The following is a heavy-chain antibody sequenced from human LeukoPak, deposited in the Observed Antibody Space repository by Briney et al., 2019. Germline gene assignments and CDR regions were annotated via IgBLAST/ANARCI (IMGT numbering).Heavy chain of an antibody. D-gene: IGHD5-18*01. CDR1: GFTFISYN. CDR2: ISSSSSSYI. CDR3: AREIGYSYGHPGGYFDY. J-gene: IGHJ4*02. V-gene: IGHV3-21*04. Sequence: GGSLRLSCAASGFTFISYNMNWVRQAPGKGLEWVSSISSSSSSYIYYAESVKGRFTVSRDNAKNSLYLQMNSLRAEDTALYYCAREIGYSYGHPGGYFDYWGQGTLVTVSS.